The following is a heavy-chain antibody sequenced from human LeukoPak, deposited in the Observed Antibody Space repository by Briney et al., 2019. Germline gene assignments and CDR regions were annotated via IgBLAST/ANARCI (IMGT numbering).Heavy chain of an antibody. CDR1: GGSIGSGSYY. CDR2: IYDFGNT. Sequence: SETLSLTCTVSGGSIGSGSYYWSWIRQTPGKGLEWIGYIYDFGNTDYNPSLKSRVTISIDRSKNEFSLKLYSVTAADTAVYSCARVGALAAAGTFVSDVWGQGTMVAVSS. D-gene: IGHD6-13*01. J-gene: IGHJ3*01. CDR3: ARVGALAAAGTFVSDV. V-gene: IGHV4-30-2*01.